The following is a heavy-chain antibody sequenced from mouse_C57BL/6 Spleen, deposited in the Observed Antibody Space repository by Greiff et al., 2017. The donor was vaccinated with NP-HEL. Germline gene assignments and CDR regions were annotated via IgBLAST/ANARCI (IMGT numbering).Heavy chain of an antibody. CDR2: IDPSDSYT. CDR1: GYTFTSYW. V-gene: IGHV1-59*01. J-gene: IGHJ1*03. CDR3: ARRIYYGSSYVRYFDV. D-gene: IGHD1-1*01. Sequence: VQLQQSGAELVRPGTSVKLSCKASGYTFTSYWMHWVKQRPGQGLEWIGVIDPSDSYTNYTQKFKGKATLTVDTSSSTAYMQLSSLTSEDSAVYYCARRIYYGSSYVRYFDVWGTGTTVTVSS.